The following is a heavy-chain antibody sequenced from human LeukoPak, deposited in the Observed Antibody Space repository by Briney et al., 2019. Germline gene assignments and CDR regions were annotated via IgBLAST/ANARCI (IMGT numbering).Heavy chain of an antibody. Sequence: GGSLRLSCAASGFTFSSYAITWVRQAPGKGLEWVSAISGSGGYTYYADSVKGRFTISRDNSKNALYLQMNSLRAEDTAIYYCARSFYPGYSSSWYEGYWGQGTLVTVSS. V-gene: IGHV3-23*01. CDR1: GFTFSSYA. CDR2: ISGSGGYT. D-gene: IGHD6-13*01. CDR3: ARSFYPGYSSSWYEGY. J-gene: IGHJ4*02.